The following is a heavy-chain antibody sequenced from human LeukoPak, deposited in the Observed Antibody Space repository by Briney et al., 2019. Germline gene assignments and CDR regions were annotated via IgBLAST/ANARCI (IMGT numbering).Heavy chain of an antibody. J-gene: IGHJ4*02. CDR3: AKEPPKSGYLDY. CDR1: GFTFSSYG. CDR2: IRYDGSNK. Sequence: GSLRLSCAASGFTFSSYGMHWVRQAPGKGLEWVAFIRYDGSNKYYADSVKGRFTISRDNSKNTLYLQMNSLRAEDTAVYYCAKEPPKSGYLDYWGQGTLVTVSS. D-gene: IGHD3-3*01. V-gene: IGHV3-30*02.